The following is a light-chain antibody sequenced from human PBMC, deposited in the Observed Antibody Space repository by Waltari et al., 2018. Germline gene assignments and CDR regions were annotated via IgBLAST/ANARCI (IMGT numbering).Light chain of an antibody. Sequence: QSALTQPASVSGSPGQSITISCTGPSSDIGGSNYVSWYQQVPGKAPKLIIYDVSNRPSGVSSRFSGSKSGNTASLTISGLQAEDEANYYCSSYIDSSTLELFGGGTSLTVL. J-gene: IGLJ2*01. CDR3: SSYIDSSTLEL. CDR1: SSDIGGSNY. V-gene: IGLV2-14*03. CDR2: DVS.